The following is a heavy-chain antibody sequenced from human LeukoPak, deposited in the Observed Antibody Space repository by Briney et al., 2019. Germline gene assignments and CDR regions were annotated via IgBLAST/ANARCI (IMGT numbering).Heavy chain of an antibody. V-gene: IGHV4-59*01. CDR2: IYCSGST. Sequence: SETLSLTCTVSGGPTTSYYWSWIRDPPGKGLEGIGYIYCSGSTTYNLFLKSRVTISVDTSKNQFSLKLSSLTAADTAVYYCARDTSGYRRGSFDYWGQGTLVTVSS. CDR1: GGPTTSYY. D-gene: IGHD3-22*01. CDR3: ARDTSGYRRGSFDY. J-gene: IGHJ4*02.